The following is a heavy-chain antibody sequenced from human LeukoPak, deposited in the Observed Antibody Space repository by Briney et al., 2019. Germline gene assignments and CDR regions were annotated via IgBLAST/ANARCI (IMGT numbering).Heavy chain of an antibody. D-gene: IGHD2-8*01. CDR2: LSGSGSSV. CDR3: AKGLNWFDP. J-gene: IGHJ5*02. Sequence: GGPLRLSCVVSGFTFSTNGMSWVRQAPGKGLEWVSGLSGSGSSVYYADSVRGRLTISRDNSRNTLYLQLDSLRADDTAVYYCAKGLNWFDPWGQGTPVIVSS. CDR1: GFTFSTNG. V-gene: IGHV3-23*01.